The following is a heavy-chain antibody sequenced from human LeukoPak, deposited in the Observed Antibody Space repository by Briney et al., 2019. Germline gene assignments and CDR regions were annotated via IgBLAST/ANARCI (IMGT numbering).Heavy chain of an antibody. Sequence: GGSLRLSCAGSGFILSSYEMNWGRQAPGKGLEWVSHISSSGITIYYADSVKGRFTISRDNAKNSLYLQMNSLRVEDTAVYYCARDGLRPYFYFYYMDVWGKGTTVTVSS. V-gene: IGHV3-48*03. D-gene: IGHD5-12*01. CDR2: ISSSGITI. CDR3: ARDGLRPYFYFYYMDV. CDR1: GFILSSYE. J-gene: IGHJ6*03.